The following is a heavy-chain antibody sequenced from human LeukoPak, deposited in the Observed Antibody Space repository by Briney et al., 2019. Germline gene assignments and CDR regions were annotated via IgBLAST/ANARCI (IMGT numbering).Heavy chain of an antibody. V-gene: IGHV1-24*01. D-gene: IGHD3-10*01. Sequence: ASVKVSCKVSGYALTELSMHWVRQAPGKGLEWMGGFDPEDGETIYAQKFQGRVTMTEDTSTDTADMELSSLRSEDTAVYYCARAMVRGVRYFDYYYYYMDVWGKGTTVTVSS. CDR3: ARAMVRGVRYFDYYYYYMDV. CDR1: GYALTELS. J-gene: IGHJ6*03. CDR2: FDPEDGET.